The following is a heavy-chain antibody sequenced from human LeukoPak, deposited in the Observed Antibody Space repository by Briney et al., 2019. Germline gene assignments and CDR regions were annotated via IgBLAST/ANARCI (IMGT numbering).Heavy chain of an antibody. D-gene: IGHD3-9*01. CDR1: GGSISSGSYY. Sequence: SETLSLTCTVSGGSISSGSYYWSLIRQPAGKGLEWIGRIYTSGSTNYNPSLKSRVTISVDTSKNQFSLKLSSVTAADTAVYYCAREGRELRYFDWSYYFDYWGQGTLVTVSS. V-gene: IGHV4-61*02. CDR3: AREGRELRYFDWSYYFDY. J-gene: IGHJ4*02. CDR2: IYTSGST.